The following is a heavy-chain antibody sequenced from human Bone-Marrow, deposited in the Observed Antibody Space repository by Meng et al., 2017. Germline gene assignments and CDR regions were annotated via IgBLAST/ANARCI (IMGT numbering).Heavy chain of an antibody. J-gene: IGHJ5*02. D-gene: IGHD1-26*01. CDR2: IWYDGSNK. V-gene: IGHV3-33*01. CDR3: ARHSGTRQRGWFDP. CDR1: GFTFSSYG. Sequence: VRGVGVGGGLVQPGRSLRLSCAPSGFTFSSYGRNWVRQAPGKGLEWVAVIWYDGSNKYYADSVKGRFTISRDNSKNTLYLQMNSLRAEDTAVYYCARHSGTRQRGWFDPWGQGTLVTASS.